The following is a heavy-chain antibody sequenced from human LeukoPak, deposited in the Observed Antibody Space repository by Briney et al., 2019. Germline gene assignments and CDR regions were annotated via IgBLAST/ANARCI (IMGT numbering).Heavy chain of an antibody. V-gene: IGHV1-2*02. CDR1: GYDFTGYY. D-gene: IGHD3-10*01. CDR3: ATGLQYGLWGVPYFYYMHA. CDR2: VNPRNGGT. Sequence: ASVKVSCKASGYDFTGYYVHWVRQAPGHGFEWMGWVNPRNGGTHYTQNFQGRVTITGDTSITTAYMELGSLTSDDTAVYYCATGLQYGLWGVPYFYYMHAWGKGTTVTVSS. J-gene: IGHJ6*03.